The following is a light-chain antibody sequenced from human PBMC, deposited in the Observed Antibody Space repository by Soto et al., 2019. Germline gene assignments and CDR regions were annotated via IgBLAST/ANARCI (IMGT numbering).Light chain of an antibody. CDR1: SSNIGARYD. J-gene: IGLJ2*01. Sequence: QSVLTQPPSVSGAPGQRVTISCTGSSSNIGARYDVHWYQHLPGTAPKLLIYGNTNRPSGVPDRFSGSKSGTSASLAITGLQAEDEADYYCQSYDSSRSGYVVFGGGTKVTVL. V-gene: IGLV1-40*01. CDR2: GNT. CDR3: QSYDSSRSGYVV.